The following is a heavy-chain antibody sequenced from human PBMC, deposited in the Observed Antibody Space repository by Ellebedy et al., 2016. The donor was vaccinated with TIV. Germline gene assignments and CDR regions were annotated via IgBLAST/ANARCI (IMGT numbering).Heavy chain of an antibody. V-gene: IGHV5-10-1*01. J-gene: IGHJ3*02. CDR3: ARDGERGYYDSSGYSTYDAFDI. CDR1: GYSFTSYW. Sequence: GESLKISCTGSGYSFTSYWISWVRQMPGKGLEWMGRIDPSDSYTNYSPSFQGHVTISADKSISTAYMELSSLRSEDTAVYYCARDGERGYYDSSGYSTYDAFDIWGQGTMVTVSS. D-gene: IGHD3-22*01. CDR2: IDPSDSYT.